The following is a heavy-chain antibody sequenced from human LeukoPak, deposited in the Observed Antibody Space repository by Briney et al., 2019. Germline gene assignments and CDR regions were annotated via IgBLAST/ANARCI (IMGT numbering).Heavy chain of an antibody. CDR1: GYTFTSYG. Sequence: ASVKVSCKASGYTFTSYGISWVRQAPGQGLDWMGWISAYNGNTNYAQKLQGRVTMTTDTSTSAAYMELRSLRSDDTAVYYCARHALTGYYNVISYYYYMGVWGKGTTVTVSS. CDR2: ISAYNGNT. D-gene: IGHD3-9*01. CDR3: ARHALTGYYNVISYYYYMGV. V-gene: IGHV1-18*01. J-gene: IGHJ6*03.